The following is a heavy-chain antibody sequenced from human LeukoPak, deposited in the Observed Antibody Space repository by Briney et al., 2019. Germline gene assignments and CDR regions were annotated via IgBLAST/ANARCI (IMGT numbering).Heavy chain of an antibody. CDR3: ARDRCTNGVCGWFDP. V-gene: IGHV1-2*02. CDR2: INPNSGGT. J-gene: IGHJ5*02. D-gene: IGHD2-8*01. Sequence: GASVKVSCKASGYTFTGYYMHWVRQAPGQGLEWMGWINPNSGGTNYAQKFQGRVTMTRDTSISTAYMELSRLRSDDTAVYYCARDRCTNGVCGWFDPWGQGTLVTVSS. CDR1: GYTFTGYY.